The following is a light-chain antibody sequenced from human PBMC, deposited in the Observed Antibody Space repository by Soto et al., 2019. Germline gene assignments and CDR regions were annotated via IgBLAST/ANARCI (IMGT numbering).Light chain of an antibody. J-gene: IGLJ1*01. CDR3: FSYTTDWTHV. CDR1: SSDIGAYNY. V-gene: IGLV2-14*01. CDR2: EVS. Sequence: ALTQPASVSGSPGQSITISCTGSSSDIGAYNYVSWFQQYPGKAPKLIISEVSNRPSGVSNRFSGSKSGTAASLTISGLQTEDEADYFCFSYTTDWTHVFGTGTKLTVL.